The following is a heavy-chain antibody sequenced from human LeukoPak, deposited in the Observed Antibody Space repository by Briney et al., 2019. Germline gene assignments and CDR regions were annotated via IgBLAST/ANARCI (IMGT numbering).Heavy chain of an antibody. Sequence: GASVKVSCKASGYIFTSYGISWVRQAPGQGLEWMGWISAYNGNTNYAQKLQGRVTMTTDTSTSTACMELRSLRSDDTAVYYCARDVAGTTPDYFDYWGQGTLVTVSS. CDR2: ISAYNGNT. CDR1: GYIFTSYG. D-gene: IGHD1-7*01. V-gene: IGHV1-18*01. J-gene: IGHJ4*02. CDR3: ARDVAGTTPDYFDY.